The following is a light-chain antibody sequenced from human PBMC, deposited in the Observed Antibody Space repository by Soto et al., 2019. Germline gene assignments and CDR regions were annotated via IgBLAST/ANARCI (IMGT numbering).Light chain of an antibody. J-gene: IGKJ1*01. V-gene: IGKV1-39*01. CDR3: QQSYTTPWT. Sequence: EIQVTQSPSSLSASVGDRVAITCRASQSISSYLNWYHQKPGKAPKLLIYSASSLQSGVPSRFSGSGSGTDFTLTISSLQPEDFATYYCQQSYTTPWTFGQGTKVEIK. CDR1: QSISSY. CDR2: SAS.